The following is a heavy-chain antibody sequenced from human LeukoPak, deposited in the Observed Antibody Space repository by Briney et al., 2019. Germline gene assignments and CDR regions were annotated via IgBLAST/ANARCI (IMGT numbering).Heavy chain of an antibody. CDR3: ARDFDSSGYYDY. Sequence: SETLSLTCTVSGGSISSYYWSWIRQPPGKGLEWIGYIYYSGSTNYNPSLKSRVTISVDTSKNQFSLKLSSVTAADTAVYYCARDFDSSGYYDYWGQGTLVTVSS. V-gene: IGHV4-59*12. CDR1: GGSISSYY. J-gene: IGHJ4*02. CDR2: IYYSGST. D-gene: IGHD3-22*01.